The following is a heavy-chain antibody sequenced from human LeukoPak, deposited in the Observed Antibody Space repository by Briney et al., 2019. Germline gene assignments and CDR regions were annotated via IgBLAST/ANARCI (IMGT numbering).Heavy chain of an antibody. Sequence: PSETLSLTCAVSGDSISSGGYSWSWIRQPPGKGLEWIGYVYHSGSTYYNPSLKSRLTISVDRSKNQFSLRLSSVTAADTAVYYCARALGYSSGPYYFDYWGQGTLVTVSS. CDR3: ARALGYSSGPYYFDY. CDR1: GDSISSGGYS. V-gene: IGHV4-30-2*01. D-gene: IGHD5-18*01. J-gene: IGHJ4*02. CDR2: VYHSGST.